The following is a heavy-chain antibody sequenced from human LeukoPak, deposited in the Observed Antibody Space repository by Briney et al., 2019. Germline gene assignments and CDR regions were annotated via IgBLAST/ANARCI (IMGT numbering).Heavy chain of an antibody. Sequence: GGSLRLSCATSGFSFSSYAMSWVRQAPGKGLEWVSAISGSGGSTYYADSVKGRFTISRDNAKNTLYLQMNSLRVEDTAVYYCVCLGLGGLSLDWGQGTLVTVSS. V-gene: IGHV3-23*01. CDR3: VCLGLGGLSLD. D-gene: IGHD3-16*01. CDR1: GFSFSSYA. J-gene: IGHJ4*02. CDR2: ISGSGGST.